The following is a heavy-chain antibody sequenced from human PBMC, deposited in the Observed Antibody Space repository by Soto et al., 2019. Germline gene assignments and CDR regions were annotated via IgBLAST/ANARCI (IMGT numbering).Heavy chain of an antibody. J-gene: IGHJ3*02. CDR1: GFIFSSYG. V-gene: IGHV3-30*03. CDR3: ATIAVPSAFDI. D-gene: IGHD6-19*01. CDR2: MSFDGSIK. Sequence: GGSLRLSCAASGFIFSSYGMNWVRQAPGKGLEWVAVMSFDGSIKYYADSVKGRFTISRDNSKNTLYLQMNSLRAEDTAVHYCATIAVPSAFDIWGQGTMVTVSS.